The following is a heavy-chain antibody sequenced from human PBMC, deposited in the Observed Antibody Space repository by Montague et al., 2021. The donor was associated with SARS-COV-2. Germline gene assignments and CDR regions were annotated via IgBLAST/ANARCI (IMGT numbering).Heavy chain of an antibody. D-gene: IGHD6-19*01. V-gene: IGHV3-53*04. CDR3: ARDHGSGWFTFDY. J-gene: IGHJ4*02. CDR1: GFTVSSNY. CDR2: IYSGGST. Sequence: SLRLSCAASGFTVSSNYMSWVRQAPGKGLEWVSVIYSGGSTYYADSVKCRFTISRHNSKNTLYLQMNSLRAEDTAVYYCARDHGSGWFTFDYWGQGTLVTVSS.